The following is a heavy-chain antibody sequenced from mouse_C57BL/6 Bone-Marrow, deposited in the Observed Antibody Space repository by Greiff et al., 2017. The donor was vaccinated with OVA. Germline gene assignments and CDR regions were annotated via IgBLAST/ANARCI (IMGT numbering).Heavy chain of an antibody. J-gene: IGHJ1*03. CDR3: TSIYYDGSGYFDV. CDR2: IDPEDGDT. V-gene: IGHV14-1*01. CDR1: GFNIKDYY. D-gene: IGHD1-1*01. Sequence: VQLQQSGAELVRPGASVKLSCTASGFNIKDYYMHWVKQRPEQGLEWIGRIDPEDGDTEYAPKFQGKATMTADTSSNTAYLQLSSLTSEDTAVYYCTSIYYDGSGYFDVWGTGTTVTVSS.